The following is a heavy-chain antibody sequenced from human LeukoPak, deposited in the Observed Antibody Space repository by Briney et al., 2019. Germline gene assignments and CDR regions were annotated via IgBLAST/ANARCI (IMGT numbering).Heavy chain of an antibody. CDR2: INPNSGGT. D-gene: IGHD5-18*01. V-gene: IGHV1-2*02. CDR1: RYTFTGYY. CDR3: ARGTREGYTYGRYYFDY. Sequence: ASVKVSCKASRYTFTGYYMHWVRQAPGQGLEWMGWINPNSGGTDYAQKFQGRVTMTRDTSISTAYMELSRLRSDDTAVYYCARGTREGYTYGRYYFDYWGQGTLVTVSS. J-gene: IGHJ4*02.